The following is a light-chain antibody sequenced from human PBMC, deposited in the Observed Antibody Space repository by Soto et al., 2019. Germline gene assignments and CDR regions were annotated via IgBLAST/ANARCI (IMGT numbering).Light chain of an antibody. CDR1: QSVSNNY. CDR2: GAS. CDR3: QQYRSSPIT. J-gene: IGKJ5*01. V-gene: IGKV3-20*01. Sequence: IVLPHSPGPLPLSPADRAALSCSASQSVSNNYLAWYQQKPGQAPRLLIYGASNRATGIPDRFSGGGSGTDFSLTISRLDPEDFAVYYCQQYRSSPITFGQGTRLEIK.